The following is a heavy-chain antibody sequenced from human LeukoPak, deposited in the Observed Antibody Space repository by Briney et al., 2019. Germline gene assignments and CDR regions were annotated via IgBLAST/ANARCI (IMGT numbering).Heavy chain of an antibody. J-gene: IGHJ4*02. CDR2: ISSSSSY. V-gene: IGHV3-21*01. D-gene: IGHD2-15*01. CDR1: RFTFSSYS. CDR3: ARDFTSVVAATPASV. Sequence: GGSLRLSCAASRFTFSSYSMNWVRQAPGKGLEWVSFISSSSSYKYADSVKGRFTISRDNAKNSLYLQMNSLRAEDTAVYYCARDFTSVVAATPASVWGQGTLVTVSS.